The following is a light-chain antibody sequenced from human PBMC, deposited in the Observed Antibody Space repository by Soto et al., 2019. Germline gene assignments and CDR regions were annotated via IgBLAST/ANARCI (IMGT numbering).Light chain of an antibody. V-gene: IGKV1-5*01. CDR3: QQYNTYPWT. CDR1: QSISSW. J-gene: IGKJ1*01. Sequence: DIQMTQSPATLSASVGDRVTITCRASQSISSWLAWYQQKPGKVPKLLIDDASSLESGVPSRFSGSGSGTEFTLTISSLQPDDFATYYCQQYNTYPWTFGPGTKVEI. CDR2: DAS.